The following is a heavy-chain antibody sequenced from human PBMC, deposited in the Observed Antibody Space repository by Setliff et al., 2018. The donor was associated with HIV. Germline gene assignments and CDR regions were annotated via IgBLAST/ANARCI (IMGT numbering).Heavy chain of an antibody. J-gene: IGHJ4*02. CDR3: ARVSRSVRVVVRYSDY. CDR2: ISTSNGNT. D-gene: IGHD3-22*01. V-gene: IGHV1-18*01. CDR1: GYTFRSYD. Sequence: ASVKVSCKASGYTFRSYDIIWVRRAPGQGPEWMGWISTSNGNTHYVESLQGRVTMTTDTSTSTVYMEMTSLRSDDTAVYYCARVSRSVRVVVRYSDYWGQGTLVTVSS.